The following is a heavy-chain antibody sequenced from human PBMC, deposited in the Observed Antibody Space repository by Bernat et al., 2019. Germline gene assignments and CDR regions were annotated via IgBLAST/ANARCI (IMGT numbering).Heavy chain of an antibody. J-gene: IGHJ4*02. Sequence: EVQLVESGGGLVQPGGSLRLSCAASGFTFSSYWMSWVRQAPGKGLEWVANLNQDGSAQHYVDSVKGRFAISRDNARNSLYLQMNSRRAEDTPVYYCARVIQKGFTGYDHDYWGQGTLVTVSS. CDR1: GFTFSSYW. D-gene: IGHD5-12*01. CDR3: ARVIQKGFTGYDHDY. CDR2: LNQDGSAQ. V-gene: IGHV3-7*04.